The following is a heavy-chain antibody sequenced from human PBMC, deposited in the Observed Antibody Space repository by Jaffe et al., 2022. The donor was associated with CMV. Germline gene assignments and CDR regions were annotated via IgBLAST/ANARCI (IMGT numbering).Heavy chain of an antibody. Sequence: QVQLVESGGGVVQPGRSLRLSCAASGFTFSGFAMHWVRQAPGKGLEWVAFIWHDGNSKWYADSVKGRFTISRDNSINTLYLEMNSLRAEDTALYYCAKDPGEGPWFDPWGQGTLVTVSS. CDR1: GFTFSGFA. V-gene: IGHV3-33*06. CDR3: AKDPGEGPWFDP. J-gene: IGHJ5*02. CDR2: IWHDGNSK.